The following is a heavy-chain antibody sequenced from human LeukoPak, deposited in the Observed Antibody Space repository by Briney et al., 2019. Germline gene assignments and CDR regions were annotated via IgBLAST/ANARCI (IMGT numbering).Heavy chain of an antibody. CDR3: ARGDGYNFFDS. CDR1: GLTLSSNY. J-gene: IGHJ4*02. Sequence: GGSLRLSCAASGLTLSSNYTSWVRQAPGKGLEWVSAFYADGSTYYADSAKGRFSISRDNSKNTLYLQMNSLRAEDTAVYYCARGDGYNFFDSWGQGTLVTVSS. V-gene: IGHV3-66*01. CDR2: FYADGST. D-gene: IGHD5-24*01.